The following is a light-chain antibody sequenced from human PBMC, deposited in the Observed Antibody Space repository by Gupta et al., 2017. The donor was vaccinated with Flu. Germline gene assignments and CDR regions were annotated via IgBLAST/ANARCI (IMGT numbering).Light chain of an antibody. Sequence: EIVLTQSPGTLSLSPGERATLSCRASQSVSSSYLAWYQQKPGQAPRLLIFGASSRATGIPDRFSGSGSGTDFTLTISRLEPEDFAVYYCQQEGSSPRTFGQGTKVDIK. CDR3: QQEGSSPRT. CDR2: GAS. CDR1: QSVSSSY. J-gene: IGKJ1*01. V-gene: IGKV3-20*01.